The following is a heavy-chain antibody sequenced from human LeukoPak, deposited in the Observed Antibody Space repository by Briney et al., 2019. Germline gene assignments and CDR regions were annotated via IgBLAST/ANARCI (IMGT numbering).Heavy chain of an antibody. J-gene: IGHJ4*02. CDR3: TRDQMNN. CDR1: EFTVIRNY. V-gene: IGHV3-53*01. CDR2: IFSNGDT. D-gene: IGHD1/OR15-1a*01. Sequence: GGSLRLSCTASEFTVIRNYMLWVRQAPGKGLEWVSLIFSNGDTHYADSVKGRFTISRDTSKNTVSLQMNSLRVEDTAMYYCTRDQMNNWGQGTLVTVSS.